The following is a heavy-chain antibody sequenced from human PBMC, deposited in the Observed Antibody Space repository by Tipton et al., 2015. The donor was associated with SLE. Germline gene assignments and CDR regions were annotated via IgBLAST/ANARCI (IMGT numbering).Heavy chain of an antibody. D-gene: IGHD1-26*01. CDR1: GGSISSSSYY. V-gene: IGHV4-39*01. Sequence: TLSLTCTVSGGSISSSSYYWGWIRQPPGKGLEGVGGIYYSGSTYYNPSLKSRVTISVDTSKNQLSLKLSSVTAADTAVYYCARGRLAVGATTGFDYWGQGTLVTVSS. CDR2: IYYSGST. CDR3: ARGRLAVGATTGFDY. J-gene: IGHJ4*02.